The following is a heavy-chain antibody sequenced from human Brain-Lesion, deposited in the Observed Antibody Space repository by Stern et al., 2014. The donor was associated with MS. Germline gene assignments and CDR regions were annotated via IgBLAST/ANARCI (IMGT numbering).Heavy chain of an antibody. J-gene: IGHJ5*02. CDR3: AGEEDIRYCSGGSCTGNWFDP. D-gene: IGHD2-15*01. V-gene: IGHV4-39*01. CDR1: GGSVSSTSYA. Sequence: QVQLVESGPGLVKPSETLSLTCTVAGGSVSSTSYAWAWIRQPPGKGLEWIGTIYYSGNTYHRPSLKSRITISLDTSKNPFSLQLRSVTAADTAVYYCAGEEDIRYCSGGSCTGNWFDPWGQGTLVTVSS. CDR2: IYYSGNT.